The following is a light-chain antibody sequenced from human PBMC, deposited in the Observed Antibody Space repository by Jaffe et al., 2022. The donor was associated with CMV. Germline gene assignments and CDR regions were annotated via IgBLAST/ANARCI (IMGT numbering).Light chain of an antibody. CDR3: SSYRISSTWL. CDR2: DVS. V-gene: IGLV2-14*02. Sequence: QSALTQPASVSGSPGQSITISCTGTSSDVGSYNLVSWYQQHPGKGPKLMIYDVSNRPSGISDRFSGSKSGNTASLTISGLQAEDEADYYCSSYRISSTWLFGGGTKVTVL. J-gene: IGLJ3*02. CDR1: SSDVGSYNL.